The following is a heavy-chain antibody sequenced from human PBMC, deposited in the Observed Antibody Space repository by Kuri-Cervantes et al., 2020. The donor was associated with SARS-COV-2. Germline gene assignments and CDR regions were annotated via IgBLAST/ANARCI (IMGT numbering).Heavy chain of an antibody. Sequence: GESLKISCAASGFTFSSYGMHWVRQAPGKGLEWVAVIWYDGSNKYYADSVKGRFTISRDNSKNTLYLQMNSLRAEDTVVYYCARENPYCSGGSCYSGAFDIWGQGTMVTVSS. CDR3: ARENPYCSGGSCYSGAFDI. CDR1: GFTFSSYG. D-gene: IGHD2-15*01. CDR2: IWYDGSNK. J-gene: IGHJ3*02. V-gene: IGHV3-33*01.